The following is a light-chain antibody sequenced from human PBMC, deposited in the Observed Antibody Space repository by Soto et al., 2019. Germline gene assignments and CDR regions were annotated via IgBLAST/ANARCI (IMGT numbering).Light chain of an antibody. CDR3: QQRSNWPLT. Sequence: EIVLTQSPATLSLSPGERAALSCRASQSVSSHLAWYQQKPGQAPRLLIYDASNRATGIPARFSGSGSGTDFTRIISSREPEDLAVYYCQQRSNWPLTFGGGTKVEIK. CDR2: DAS. V-gene: IGKV3-11*01. J-gene: IGKJ4*01. CDR1: QSVSSH.